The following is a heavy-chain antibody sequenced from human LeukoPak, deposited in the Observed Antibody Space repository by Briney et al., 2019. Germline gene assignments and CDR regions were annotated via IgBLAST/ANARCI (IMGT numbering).Heavy chain of an antibody. CDR3: ARDPRRPEYYFDY. Sequence: PGGSLRLSCAASGFTFSSYWMSWVRQAPGKGLEWVANIKQDGSEKYYVDSVKGRFTISRDNAKNSLYLQMNSLRAEDTAVYYCARDPRRPEYYFDYWGQGTLVTVSS. CDR2: IKQDGSEK. J-gene: IGHJ4*02. CDR1: GFTFSSYW. V-gene: IGHV3-7*01.